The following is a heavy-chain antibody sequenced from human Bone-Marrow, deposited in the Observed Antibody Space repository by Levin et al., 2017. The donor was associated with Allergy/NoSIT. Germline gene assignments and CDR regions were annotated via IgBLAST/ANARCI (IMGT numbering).Heavy chain of an antibody. Sequence: LSLTCAASGFPFSGYWMTWIRQAPGKGLEWVANIKPDESEKYFVDSVKGRFTISRDNAKDSLYLQMNSLRAEDTAVYYCARGPFCSATSCYDFFDSWGQGTLVTVSS. CDR1: GFPFSGYW. D-gene: IGHD2-2*01. CDR2: IKPDESEK. J-gene: IGHJ4*02. V-gene: IGHV3-7*01. CDR3: ARGPFCSATSCYDFFDS.